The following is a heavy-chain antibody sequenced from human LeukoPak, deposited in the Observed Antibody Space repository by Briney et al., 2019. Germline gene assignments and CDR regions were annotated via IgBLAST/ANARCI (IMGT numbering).Heavy chain of an antibody. J-gene: IGHJ6*02. Sequence: GGSLGLSCAVSGITLSNYGMSWVRQAPGKGLEWVSSINWNGGGTDYADSVKGRFTISRDNAKNSLYLQLSSLRPEDTALYYCAKHMRATNTYSFFGLDVWGQGTTVTVSS. D-gene: IGHD1-26*01. V-gene: IGHV3-20*04. CDR1: GITLSNYG. CDR2: INWNGGGT. CDR3: AKHMRATNTYSFFGLDV.